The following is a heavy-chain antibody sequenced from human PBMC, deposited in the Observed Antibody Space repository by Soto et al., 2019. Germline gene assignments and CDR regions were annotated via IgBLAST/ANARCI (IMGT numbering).Heavy chain of an antibody. Sequence: EEQLVESGGGLVQAGGSLRLSCAVSGFSVSNNYMTWFRQAPGKGLEWGSVIYSAGTTYHADSVKGRFIASRDNSQNTLYLQMNNLRVEDTAVYYCARDTHSALRSDWWGLGTLVTVAS. CDR2: IYSAGTT. V-gene: IGHV3-66*01. D-gene: IGHD3-9*01. J-gene: IGHJ4*02. CDR3: ARDTHSALRSDW. CDR1: GFSVSNNY.